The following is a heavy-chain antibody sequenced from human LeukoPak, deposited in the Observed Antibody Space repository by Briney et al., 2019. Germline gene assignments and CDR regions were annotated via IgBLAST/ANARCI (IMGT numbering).Heavy chain of an antibody. Sequence: PGGSLRLSCAASGFTFSSYAMSWVRQAPRKGLEWVSAISGSGGSTYYADSVKGRFTISRDNSKNTLYLQMNSLRAEDTAVYYCAKDQDIVVVPAAIGFDYWGQGTLVTVSS. D-gene: IGHD2-2*01. CDR3: AKDQDIVVVPAAIGFDY. CDR1: GFTFSSYA. V-gene: IGHV3-23*01. CDR2: ISGSGGST. J-gene: IGHJ4*02.